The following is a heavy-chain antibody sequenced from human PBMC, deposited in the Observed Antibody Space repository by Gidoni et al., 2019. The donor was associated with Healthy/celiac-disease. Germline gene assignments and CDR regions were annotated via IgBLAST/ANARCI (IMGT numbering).Heavy chain of an antibody. V-gene: IGHV3-33*01. D-gene: IGHD5-18*01. J-gene: IGHJ4*02. CDR3: ARDKAGVQLWSQFDY. Sequence: QVQLVESGGGVVQPGRSLRLPCAASGVTSSSYGMHWVRQAPGKGLAWVAVIWYDGSNKYYADSVKGRFTISRDNSKTTLYLQMNSLRAEDTAVYYCARDKAGVQLWSQFDYWGQGTLVTVSS. CDR2: IWYDGSNK. CDR1: GVTSSSYG.